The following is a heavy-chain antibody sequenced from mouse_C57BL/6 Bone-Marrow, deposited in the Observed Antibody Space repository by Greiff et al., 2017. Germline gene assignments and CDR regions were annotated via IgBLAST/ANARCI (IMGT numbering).Heavy chain of an antibody. Sequence: EVQLVESGGDLVKPGGSLKLSCAASGFTFSSYGMSWVRQTPDQRLEWVATISSGGSYTYYPDSVKGRCTISRDNAKNTLYLQMSSLKSEDTAMYYCARGVVAPFDYWGQGTTLTGSS. CDR1: GFTFSSYG. V-gene: IGHV5-6*01. J-gene: IGHJ2*01. D-gene: IGHD1-1*01. CDR2: ISSGGSYT. CDR3: ARGVVAPFDY.